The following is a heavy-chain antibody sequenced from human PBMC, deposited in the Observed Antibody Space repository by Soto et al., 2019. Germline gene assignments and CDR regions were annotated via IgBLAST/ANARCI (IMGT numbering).Heavy chain of an antibody. CDR1: GFTLSSYG. Sequence: GGSLRLSCAASGFTLSSYGMSWVRQAPGKGLEWVSAISGSGGGTYFADSVKGRFTISRDNSKNTLYLQMNSLRAEDTAVYYCAKISSFGYFDCWGQGNLVTVSS. CDR2: ISGSGGGT. V-gene: IGHV3-23*01. CDR3: AKISSFGYFDC. D-gene: IGHD6-6*01. J-gene: IGHJ4*02.